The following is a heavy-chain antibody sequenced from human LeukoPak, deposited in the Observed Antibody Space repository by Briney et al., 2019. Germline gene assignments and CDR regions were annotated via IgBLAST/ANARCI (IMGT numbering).Heavy chain of an antibody. CDR1: GFTVSTNY. CDR3: AKEGRSLQTY. V-gene: IGHV3-53*01. D-gene: IGHD5-24*01. Sequence: GGSLRLSCAASGFTVSTNYMSWVRQAPGKGLEWVSVFYSGGDRYYADSVKGRFTISRDNAKNSLYLQMNSLRVEDTAAYYCAKEGRSLQTYWGQGTLVTVSS. J-gene: IGHJ4*02. CDR2: FYSGGDR.